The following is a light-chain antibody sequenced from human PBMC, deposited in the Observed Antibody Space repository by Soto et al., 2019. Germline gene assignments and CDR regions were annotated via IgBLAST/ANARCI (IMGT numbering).Light chain of an antibody. V-gene: IGKV3-11*01. CDR3: QKRSNWPQT. CDR1: QSVSSY. CDR2: DAS. J-gene: IGKJ1*01. Sequence: EIVLTQSPATLSLSPGERDTLSCRASQSVSSYLAWYQQKPGQAPRLLIYDASNRATGIPARFSGSGSGTDFTLTISSLFPEYFAVYYCQKRSNWPQTFGQGTEV.